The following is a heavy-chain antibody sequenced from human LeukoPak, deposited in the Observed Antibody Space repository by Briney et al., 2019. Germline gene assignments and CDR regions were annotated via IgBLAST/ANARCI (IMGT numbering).Heavy chain of an antibody. V-gene: IGHV4-4*09. CDR1: GTSISLHY. CDR2: ISTTGST. Sequence: PSETLSLTCTVSGTSISLHYWSWLRQSADLGLEWLGYISTTGSTTYNPSLEGRVTMSEDTSQNQLSLTLSSVTAADTAVYFCARQDGLWVGDLGGWFDFWGQGIQVTVSS. D-gene: IGHD3-10*01. CDR3: ARQDGLWVGDLGGWFDF. J-gene: IGHJ5*01.